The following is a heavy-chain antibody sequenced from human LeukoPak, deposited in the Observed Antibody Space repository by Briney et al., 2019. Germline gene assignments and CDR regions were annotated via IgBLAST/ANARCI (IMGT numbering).Heavy chain of an antibody. CDR1: GYTFTGYY. D-gene: IGHD5-12*01. Sequence: GASVKVSCKASGYTFTGYYMHWVRQAPGQGLEWMGWISAYNGNTNYAQKLQGRVTMTTDTSTSTAYMELRSLRSDDTAVYYCARDSMVATNGLVYWGQGTLVTVSS. V-gene: IGHV1-18*04. CDR2: ISAYNGNT. J-gene: IGHJ4*02. CDR3: ARDSMVATNGLVY.